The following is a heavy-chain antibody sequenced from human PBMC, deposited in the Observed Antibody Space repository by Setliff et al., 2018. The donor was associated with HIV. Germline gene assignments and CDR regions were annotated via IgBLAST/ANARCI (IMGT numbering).Heavy chain of an antibody. Sequence: ASVKVSCKASGYTFTGYYMHWVRQAPGQGPEWLGRINPKSGGKRYAQKFQGRVSMTRDTAISTAYMELSRRRSDDSDVYYCARLPFITIFGVLNGDDGSGSYYPYYFYYGMDVWGQGTTVTVSS. CDR1: GYTFTGYY. D-gene: IGHD3-3*01. CDR3: ARLPFITIFGVLNGDDGSGSYYPYYFYYGMDV. V-gene: IGHV1-2*05. J-gene: IGHJ6*02. CDR2: INPKSGGK.